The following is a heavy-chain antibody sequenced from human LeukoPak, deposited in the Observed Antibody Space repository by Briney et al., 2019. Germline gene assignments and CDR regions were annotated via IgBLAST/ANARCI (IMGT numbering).Heavy chain of an antibody. D-gene: IGHD5-12*01. Sequence: GGSLRLSCAASGFTFSSYAMSWVRQAPGKGLEWVSGISGSGGSTYYADSVKGRFTISRDNSKNTLYLQMNSLRAEDTAVYYCAKDTGYSRSDYGDYWGQGTLVPVSS. CDR1: GFTFSSYA. CDR2: ISGSGGST. V-gene: IGHV3-23*01. CDR3: AKDTGYSRSDYGDY. J-gene: IGHJ4*02.